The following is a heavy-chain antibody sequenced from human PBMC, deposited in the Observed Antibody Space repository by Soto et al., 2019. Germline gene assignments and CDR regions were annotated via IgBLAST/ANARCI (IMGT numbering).Heavy chain of an antibody. J-gene: IGHJ4*02. CDR2: INAGNDDT. D-gene: IGHD1-1*01. CDR1: GYTFTSYA. V-gene: IGHV1-3*01. Sequence: ASVKVSCKASGYTFTSYAVHWVRQAPGQRLEWMGWINAGNDDTKYSQKFQGRVSITRDTSASTAYMDLSSLTSEDTAVYYCARVGPTYDWYDRTLDDWGQGTLVTVAS. CDR3: ARVGPTYDWYDRTLDD.